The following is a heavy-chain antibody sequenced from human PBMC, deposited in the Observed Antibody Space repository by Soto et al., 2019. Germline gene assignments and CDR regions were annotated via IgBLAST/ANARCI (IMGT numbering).Heavy chain of an antibody. CDR2: INPSGGST. CDR1: GYTFTSYY. D-gene: IGHD3-22*01. Sequence: ASVKVSCKASGYTFTSYYMHWVRQAPGQGLEWMGIINPSGGSTSYAQKFQGRVTMTRDTSTSTVYMELSSLRSENTAVYYCARNYYDSRGYYVNSYGMDDWGQGTTVTVSS. J-gene: IGHJ6*02. V-gene: IGHV1-46*01. CDR3: ARNYYDSRGYYVNSYGMDD.